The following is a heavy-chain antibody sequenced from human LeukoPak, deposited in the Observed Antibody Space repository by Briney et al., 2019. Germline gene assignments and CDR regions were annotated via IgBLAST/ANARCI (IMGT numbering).Heavy chain of an antibody. J-gene: IGHJ4*02. Sequence: ASVKVSCKASSYTFTSYGISWVRQAPGQGLEWMGWISAYNGNTNYAQKLQGRVTMTTDTSASTAYMELRSLRSDDTAVYYCARGAARTPSSGSYDYWGQGTLVTVSS. CDR3: ARGAARTPSSGSYDY. CDR2: ISAYNGNT. D-gene: IGHD1-26*01. CDR1: SYTFTSYG. V-gene: IGHV1-18*01.